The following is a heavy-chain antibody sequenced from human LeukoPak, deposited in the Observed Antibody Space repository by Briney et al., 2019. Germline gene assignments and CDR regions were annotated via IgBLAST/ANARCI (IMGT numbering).Heavy chain of an antibody. D-gene: IGHD1-26*01. Sequence: GGSPRLSCAASGFTFSSNWMHWVRQAPGKGLVWVSGINSDGSSTKYADSVKGRFTISRDNAKNTLYLQMSSLRAEDTAVYYCTRESGSFDHWGQGTLVTVSS. CDR3: TRESGSFDH. CDR2: INSDGSST. J-gene: IGHJ4*02. V-gene: IGHV3-74*01. CDR1: GFTFSSNW.